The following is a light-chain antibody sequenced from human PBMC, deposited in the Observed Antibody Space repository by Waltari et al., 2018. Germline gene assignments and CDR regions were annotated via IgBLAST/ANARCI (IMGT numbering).Light chain of an antibody. V-gene: IGKV1-8*01. CDR2: GAS. Sequence: IRMTQSPSSLSASTGDRVTINCRASQDISNYLAWYQQKPGKAPNVLIYGASTLQSGVPSRFNGSGSGTDFTLTISCLQSEDFATYYCQQYSNYPLAFGGGTKVEIK. CDR3: QQYSNYPLA. J-gene: IGKJ4*01. CDR1: QDISNY.